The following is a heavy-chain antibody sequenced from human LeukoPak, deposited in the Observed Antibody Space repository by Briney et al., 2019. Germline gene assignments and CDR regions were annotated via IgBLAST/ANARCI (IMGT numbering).Heavy chain of an antibody. V-gene: IGHV1-18*01. J-gene: IGHJ4*02. Sequence: ASVKLSCTASVYTFSSYGISWAGPGPAQGIDWMGGIIAYNGNTNYAQKLQSRVTMTTDTSTSTAYMELRSLRSDDTAVYYCARTLRYGHPRPTDYWGQGTLVTVSS. D-gene: IGHD4-17*01. CDR3: ARTLRYGHPRPTDY. CDR2: IIAYNGNT. CDR1: VYTFSSYG.